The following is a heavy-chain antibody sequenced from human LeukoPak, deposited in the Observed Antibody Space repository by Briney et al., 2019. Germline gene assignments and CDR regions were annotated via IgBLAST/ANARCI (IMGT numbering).Heavy chain of an antibody. CDR1: GYSFTSYW. CDR3: ARLGNKAAAASSFDY. Sequence: GESLKISCKGSGYSFTSYWIGWVRQMPGKGLEWMGIIYPGDSDTRYSPSFQGQVTISADKSISTAYLQWSSLKASDTAMYYCARLGNKAAAASSFDYWGQGTLVTVSS. D-gene: IGHD6-13*01. J-gene: IGHJ4*02. CDR2: IYPGDSDT. V-gene: IGHV5-51*01.